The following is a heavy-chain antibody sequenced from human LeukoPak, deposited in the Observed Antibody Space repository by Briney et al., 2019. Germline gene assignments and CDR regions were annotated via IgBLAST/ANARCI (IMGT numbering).Heavy chain of an antibody. CDR3: ARPVLGDGTVAAQFEH. J-gene: IGHJ4*02. Sequence: ASVKVSCKASGYTFTGDYMYWVRQAPGQGVEWMGWINPNSGGTKYAQKFQGRVTMTRDTSISTAYMELSRLRSDDTAVYYCARPVLGDGTVAAQFEHWGQGTLVTVSS. V-gene: IGHV1-2*02. CDR1: GYTFTGDY. CDR2: INPNSGGT. D-gene: IGHD2-15*01.